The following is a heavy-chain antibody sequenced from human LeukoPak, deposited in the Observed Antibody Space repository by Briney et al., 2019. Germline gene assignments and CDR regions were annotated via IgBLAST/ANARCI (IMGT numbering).Heavy chain of an antibody. CDR2: SSGDGVST. V-gene: IGHV3-43*02. CDR1: GLPIADFD. Sequence: GESLRLSCVASGLPIADFDMHWGRHAPGKGLELVCLSSGDGVSTFYADSVKGRFSISRDNSKNSLYLEMSSLRTEDAALYYCAKESVKFDYWGQGTLVAVSS. J-gene: IGHJ4*02. D-gene: IGHD4-11*01. CDR3: AKESVKFDY.